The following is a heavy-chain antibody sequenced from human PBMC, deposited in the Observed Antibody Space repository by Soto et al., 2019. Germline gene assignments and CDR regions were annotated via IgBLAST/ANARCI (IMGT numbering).Heavy chain of an antibody. J-gene: IGHJ5*02. D-gene: IGHD2-2*02. Sequence: SETLSLTCTVSGGSISRSTYYWGWIRQPPGKGLEWIGSIYYSGSTYYRPSLKSRVTISVDTSKNQFSLKLSSVTAADTAVYYCARQVPAAIRLGWFDPWGQGTLVTVPQ. CDR2: IYYSGST. V-gene: IGHV4-39*01. CDR1: GGSISRSTYY. CDR3: ARQVPAAIRLGWFDP.